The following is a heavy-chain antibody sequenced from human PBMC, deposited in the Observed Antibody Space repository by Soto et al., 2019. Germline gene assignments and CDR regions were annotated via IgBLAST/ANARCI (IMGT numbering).Heavy chain of an antibody. CDR1: GFTFSSYG. CDR3: SNSPRMPDRAPPGRY. CDR2: ISYDGSNK. J-gene: IGHJ4*02. D-gene: IGHD2-2*01. V-gene: IGHV3-30*18. Sequence: QVQLVESGGGVVQPGRSLRLSCAASGFTFSSYGMHWVRQAPGKGLEWVAVISYDGSNKYYADSVKGRFTISRDNSKNTLYLQMNGRRAEDPAGYYGSNSPRMPDRAPPGRYWGQGTLVTVSS.